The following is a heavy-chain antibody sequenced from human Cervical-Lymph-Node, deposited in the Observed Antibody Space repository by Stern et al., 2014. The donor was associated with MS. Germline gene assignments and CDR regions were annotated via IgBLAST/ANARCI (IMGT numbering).Heavy chain of an antibody. CDR1: GGSISSSSYY. CDR3: ARHKGSGLRNFDY. Sequence: QVQLQESGPGLVKPSETLSLTCTVSGGSISSSSYYWGWIRQPPGKGLEWIGSIYYSGSTYYNTSLKSRVTISVDTSKNQFSLKLSSVTAADTAVYYCARHKGSGLRNFDYWGQGTLVTVSS. J-gene: IGHJ4*02. V-gene: IGHV4-39*01. CDR2: IYYSGST. D-gene: IGHD6-19*01.